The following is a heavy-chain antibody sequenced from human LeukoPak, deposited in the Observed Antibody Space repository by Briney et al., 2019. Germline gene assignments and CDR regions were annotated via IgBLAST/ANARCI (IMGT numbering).Heavy chain of an antibody. Sequence: SVKVSCKASNYTFSSSAISWVRQAPGQGLEWMGGIIPIFGTTHYAQRFQVRVTITADKSTSTAYMDLSSLRSEDTAVYYCARSLIDYGGSYDAFDIWGQGTMVTVSS. D-gene: IGHD4-23*01. J-gene: IGHJ3*02. CDR2: IIPIFGTT. V-gene: IGHV1-69*06. CDR1: NYTFSSSA. CDR3: ARSLIDYGGSYDAFDI.